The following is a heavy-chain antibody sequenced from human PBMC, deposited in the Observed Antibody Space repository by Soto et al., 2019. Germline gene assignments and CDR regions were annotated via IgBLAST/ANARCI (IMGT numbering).Heavy chain of an antibody. CDR3: ARRGYGSRWPNVYMDV. J-gene: IGHJ6*03. D-gene: IGHD6-13*01. CDR1: GGSFSGYY. Sequence: PSETLSLTCAVYGGSFSGYYWSWIRQPPGKGLEWIGEINHSGSTNYNPSLKSRVTISVDTSKNQFSLRAEDMALYYCARRGYGSRWPNVYMDVWRKGTTVTVSS. V-gene: IGHV4-34*01. CDR2: INHSGST.